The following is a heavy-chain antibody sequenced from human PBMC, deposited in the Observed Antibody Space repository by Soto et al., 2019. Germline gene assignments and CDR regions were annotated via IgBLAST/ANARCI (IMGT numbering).Heavy chain of an antibody. CDR3: AKHAAAAAPDY. J-gene: IGHJ4*02. D-gene: IGHD6-13*01. V-gene: IGHV3-23*01. Sequence: PGGSLRLSCAASGFTFSNYAMSWVRQAPGKGLEWVSSISSGSDTIYYADSVKGRFTISRDNAKNSLYLQMNSLGAEDTAVYYCAKHAAAAAPDYWGQGTQVTVSS. CDR2: ISSGSDTI. CDR1: GFTFSNYA.